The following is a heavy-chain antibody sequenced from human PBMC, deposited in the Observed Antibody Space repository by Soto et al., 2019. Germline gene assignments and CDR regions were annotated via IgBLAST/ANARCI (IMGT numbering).Heavy chain of an antibody. J-gene: IGHJ4*02. CDR1: GGSISNHY. Sequence: QVQLQESGPGLVKPSETLSLTCSVSGGSISNHYWSWIRQPPGKGLEWIGYIYYNGNTNYNPSLKSLVTMSVDTSRNLISLKLTTVTAADTAVYYCTRANWYSEYWGQGTLVTVSS. D-gene: IGHD7-27*01. V-gene: IGHV4-59*11. CDR2: IYYNGNT. CDR3: TRANWYSEY.